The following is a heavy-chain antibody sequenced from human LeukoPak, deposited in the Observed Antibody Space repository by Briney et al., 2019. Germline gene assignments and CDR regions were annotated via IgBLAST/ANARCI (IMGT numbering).Heavy chain of an antibody. J-gene: IGHJ6*02. CDR1: GFTVSSNY. D-gene: IGHD3-3*01. CDR3: ARFTYYDFWSGYLAFSRYGMDV. CDR2: IYSGGST. V-gene: IGHV3-53*01. Sequence: GGSLRLSCAASGFTVSSNYMSWVRQAPGKGLEWVSVIYSGGSTYYADSVKSRFTISRDNSKNTLYLQMNSLRAEDTAVYYCARFTYYDFWSGYLAFSRYGMDVWGQGTTVTVSS.